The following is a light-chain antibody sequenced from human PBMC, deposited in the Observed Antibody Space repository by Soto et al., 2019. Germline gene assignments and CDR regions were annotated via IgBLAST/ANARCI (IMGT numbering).Light chain of an antibody. CDR3: QQYGSSPCT. Sequence: EIVLTQSPGTLSLSPGERATLSCRASQSVSSSYLAWYQPKPGQAPRLLIYDASSRATGIPDRFSGSGSGTGFTLTISRLEPEDFAVYFCQQYGSSPCTFGQGSKLEIK. J-gene: IGKJ2*02. CDR2: DAS. V-gene: IGKV3-20*01. CDR1: QSVSSSY.